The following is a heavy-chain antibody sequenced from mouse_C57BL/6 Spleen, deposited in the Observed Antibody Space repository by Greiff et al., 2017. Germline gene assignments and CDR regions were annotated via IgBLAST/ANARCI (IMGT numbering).Heavy chain of an antibody. J-gene: IGHJ4*01. Sequence: EVQRVESGGGLVKPGGSLKLSCAASGFTFSDYGMHWVRQAPEKGLEWVAYISSGSSTIYYADTVKGRFTISRDNAKNTLFLQMTSLRSEDTAMYYCARRAGDGYYYYAMDYWGQGTSVTVSS. CDR1: GFTFSDYG. D-gene: IGHD2-3*01. CDR2: ISSGSSTI. V-gene: IGHV5-17*01. CDR3: ARRAGDGYYYYAMDY.